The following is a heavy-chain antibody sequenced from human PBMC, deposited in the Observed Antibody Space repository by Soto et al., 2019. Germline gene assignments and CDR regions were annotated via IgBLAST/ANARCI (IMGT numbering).Heavy chain of an antibody. D-gene: IGHD4-17*01. CDR3: ARGIAYGVHTAY. Sequence: GGSLRLSCAASGFTFSDHYMDWVRQAPGKGLEWVGRTRNKANSYTTEYAASVKGRFTISRDDSKNSLYLQMNSLKTEDTAVYYCARGIAYGVHTAYWGQGTLVTVSS. V-gene: IGHV3-72*01. CDR2: TRNKANSYTT. J-gene: IGHJ4*02. CDR1: GFTFSDHY.